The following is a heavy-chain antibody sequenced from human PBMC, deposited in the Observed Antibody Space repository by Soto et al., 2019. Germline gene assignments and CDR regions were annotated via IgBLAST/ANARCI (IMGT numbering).Heavy chain of an antibody. CDR3: AKFFVETGGSSGWPWSFHY. CDR1: GFTFSSYA. V-gene: IGHV3-23*01. Sequence: EVQLLESGGGLVQPGRSLRLSCAASGFTFSSYAMSWVRQAPGKGLEWVSAISGSGGTTYYADSVKGRFTISRDNSKNTLFLQMNSLRAVDTAVYYCAKFFVETGGSSGWPWSFHYWGQGTLVTVSS. J-gene: IGHJ4*02. D-gene: IGHD6-25*01. CDR2: ISGSGGTT.